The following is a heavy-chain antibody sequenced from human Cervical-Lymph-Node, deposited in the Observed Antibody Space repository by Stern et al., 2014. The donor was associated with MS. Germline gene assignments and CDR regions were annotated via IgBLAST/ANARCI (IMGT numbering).Heavy chain of an antibody. V-gene: IGHV1-69*01. CDR2: IMPVFDRA. Sequence: VQLVESGAEVKKPGSSVKVSCKASEGSLDAYGFSWVRQAPGQGLEWMGWIMPVFDRANYAQNFQGRVTVSADESTSTVYMEMSSLRSEDTAVYYCARDLNDGFDIWGQGTMVTVSS. J-gene: IGHJ3*02. CDR1: EGSLDAYG. CDR3: ARDLNDGFDI.